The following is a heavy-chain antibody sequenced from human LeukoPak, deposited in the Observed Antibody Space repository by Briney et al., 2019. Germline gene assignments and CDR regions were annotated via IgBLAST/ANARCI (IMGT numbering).Heavy chain of an antibody. Sequence: SETLSLTCAVYHESLNGYYWSWIRQPPGKGLEWIGEMNDRGGTTYNPSLESRATISAETSKNQFSLKLTSVTAADTAVYYCASGVWSRRFAPWGQGTPVIVSS. CDR3: ASGVWSRRFAP. D-gene: IGHD1-14*01. CDR2: MNDRGGT. V-gene: IGHV4-34*01. CDR1: HESLNGYY. J-gene: IGHJ5*02.